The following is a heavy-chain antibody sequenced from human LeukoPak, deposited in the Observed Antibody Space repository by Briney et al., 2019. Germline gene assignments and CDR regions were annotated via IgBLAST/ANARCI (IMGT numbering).Heavy chain of an antibody. CDR3: AKGTYYDILTGPMDV. V-gene: IGHV3-23*01. CDR2: ISSTGGTT. CDR1: GITFSSYG. J-gene: IGHJ6*03. Sequence: GGSLRLSCAASGITFSSYGMSWVRQAPGKGLEWVSSISSTGGTTYYADSVKGRFTISRDNSKNTLYLQMNSLRAEDTTVYYCAKGTYYDILTGPMDVWGKGTTVTISS. D-gene: IGHD3-9*01.